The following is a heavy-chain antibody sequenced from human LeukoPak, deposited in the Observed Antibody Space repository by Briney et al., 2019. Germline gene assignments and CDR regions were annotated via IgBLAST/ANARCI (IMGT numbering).Heavy chain of an antibody. V-gene: IGHV3-74*01. Sequence: PGGSLRLSSAASGFTFSSHWIHWVRQAPGKGLVWVSGINRDGSSTSYADSVKGRFTISRDNAKNTLYLQMNSLRAEDTAVYYCARGSGNEPFDYWGQGTLVTVSS. CDR2: INRDGSST. J-gene: IGHJ4*02. CDR1: GFTFSSHW. CDR3: ARGSGNEPFDY. D-gene: IGHD5-12*01.